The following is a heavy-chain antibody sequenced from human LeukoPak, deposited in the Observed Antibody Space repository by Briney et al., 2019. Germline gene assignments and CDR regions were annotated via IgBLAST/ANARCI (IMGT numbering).Heavy chain of an antibody. CDR1: GFAFTDHY. CDR3: VREGEGPLSKDFDY. CDR2: IGPHSTFT. V-gene: IGHV1-2*02. Sequence: ASVKVSCKSSGFAFTDHYIHWVRQGPGQGLEWMGYIGPHSTFTSSPQEFQGRVTMTRDASMSTAYMELTRLTSDDTAVYYCVREGEGPLSKDFDYWGQGTLVTVSS. D-gene: IGHD2/OR15-2a*01. J-gene: IGHJ4*02.